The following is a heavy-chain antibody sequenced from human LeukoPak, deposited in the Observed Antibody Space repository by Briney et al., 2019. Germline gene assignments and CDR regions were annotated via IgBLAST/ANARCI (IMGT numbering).Heavy chain of an antibody. J-gene: IGHJ4*02. CDR1: GGSISSSSYY. D-gene: IGHD6-6*01. CDR3: ARDRHSSSSHFDY. Sequence: SETLSLTCTVSGGSISSSSYYWGWIRQPPGKGLEWIGSIYYSGSTYYNPSLKSRVTISVDTSKNQFSLKLSSVTAADTAVYYCARDRHSSSSHFDYWGQGTLVTVSS. CDR2: IYYSGST. V-gene: IGHV4-39*07.